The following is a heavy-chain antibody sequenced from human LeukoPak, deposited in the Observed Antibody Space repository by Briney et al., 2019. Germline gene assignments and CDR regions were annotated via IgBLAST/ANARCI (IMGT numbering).Heavy chain of an antibody. Sequence: PGRSLRLSCAASGLTFRSYGMHWVPQAPGKGLERGAVISYDGSNKYYADSVKGRWTTSRDNSKNTLYLQMNSLRAEDTAVFYCARERGTGFDSWGQGTLVTVSS. CDR2: ISYDGSNK. CDR1: GLTFRSYG. CDR3: ARERGTGFDS. J-gene: IGHJ4*02. V-gene: IGHV3-30*03.